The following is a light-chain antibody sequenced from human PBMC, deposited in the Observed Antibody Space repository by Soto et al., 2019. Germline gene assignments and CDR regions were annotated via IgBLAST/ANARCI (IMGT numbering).Light chain of an antibody. CDR2: TAS. CDR3: QSYNSAPQLT. V-gene: IGKV1-27*01. Sequence: DIQMTKSPSSLSASVGDRVTITCRASQGISNYLAWYQQKPGKVPKLLIYTASTLQSGVPSRFSGSGSGTDFTLPISSLQSEDVATYYCQSYNSAPQLTFGGGTKVEIK. CDR1: QGISNY. J-gene: IGKJ4*01.